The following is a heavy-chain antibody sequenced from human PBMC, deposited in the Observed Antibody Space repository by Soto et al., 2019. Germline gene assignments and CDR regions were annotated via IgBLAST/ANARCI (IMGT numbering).Heavy chain of an antibody. CDR2: INAGNGNT. J-gene: IGHJ4*02. CDR3: ARDEGSSTMVRGVIWG. V-gene: IGHV1-3*01. D-gene: IGHD3-10*01. Sequence: ASVKVSCKASGYTFTSYAMHWVRQAPGQRLEWMGWINAGNGNTKYSQKFQGRVTITRDTSASTAYMELSSLRSEDTAVYYCARDEGSSTMVRGVIWGWGQGTLVTVSS. CDR1: GYTFTSYA.